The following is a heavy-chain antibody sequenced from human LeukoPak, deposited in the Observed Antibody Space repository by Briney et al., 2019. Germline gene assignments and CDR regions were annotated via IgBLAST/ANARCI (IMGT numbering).Heavy chain of an antibody. CDR2: IHYSGTG. D-gene: IGHD3-22*01. J-gene: IGHJ4*02. Sequence: SEPLSLTCAVSGGPLIASYARWIRQPTGKGLEWIGYIHYSGTGTYNPSLKSRVTISIDTSKTRFSLRLPSVTRADTAVSYFSRVCFYDTTCYSTSYFRHYGGEGPRDTVPS. CDR3: SRVCFYDTTCYSTSYFRHY. CDR1: GGPLIASY. V-gene: IGHV4-59*01.